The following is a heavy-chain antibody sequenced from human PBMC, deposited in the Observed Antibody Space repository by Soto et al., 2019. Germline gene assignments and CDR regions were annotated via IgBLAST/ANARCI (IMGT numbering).Heavy chain of an antibody. J-gene: IGHJ4*02. V-gene: IGHV4-59*12. CDR2: IYYSGTT. CDR3: ARGASGYYDSSGYYSPYYFDY. D-gene: IGHD3-22*01. Sequence: PSETLSLTCTVSGGSITGYYWSWIRQPPGKGLEWIGYIYYSGTTNYNPSLKSRVTISVDTSKNQFSLKLSSVTAADTAVYYCARGASGYYDSSGYYSPYYFDYWGQGTLVTVSS. CDR1: GGSITGYY.